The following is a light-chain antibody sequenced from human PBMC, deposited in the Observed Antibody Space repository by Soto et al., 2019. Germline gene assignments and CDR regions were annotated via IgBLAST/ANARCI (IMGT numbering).Light chain of an antibody. CDR1: QSLRYA. Sequence: DLQLTQSPSTLSASVGDRVTITCRASQSLRYALAWYQQEPGKAPKVLVYDASILASGVASRLSGSRSGTEFTRPIRGLQPDDFVEYYCQQYDNYSWTFGQGTKV. V-gene: IGKV1-5*01. CDR2: DAS. J-gene: IGKJ1*01. CDR3: QQYDNYSWT.